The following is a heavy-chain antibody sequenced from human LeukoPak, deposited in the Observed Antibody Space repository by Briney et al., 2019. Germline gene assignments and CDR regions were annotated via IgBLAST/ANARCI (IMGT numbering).Heavy chain of an antibody. CDR3: ARHPYYDILTAFDY. V-gene: IGHV4-39*01. Sequence: ASETLSLTCTVSADSVNGTNYYWGWIRQPPGKGLEWIGNIYYSGSTYYNPSLKSRVTISVDTSKNQFSLKMTSVTAADTAVYYCARHPYYDILTAFDYWGQGTLVTVSS. J-gene: IGHJ4*02. CDR1: ADSVNGTNYY. CDR2: IYYSGST. D-gene: IGHD3-9*01.